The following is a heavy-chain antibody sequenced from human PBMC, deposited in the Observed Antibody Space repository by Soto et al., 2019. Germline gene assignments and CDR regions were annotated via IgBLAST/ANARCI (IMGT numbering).Heavy chain of an antibody. CDR1: GGTFSSYA. V-gene: IGHV1-69*01. CDR3: ARGGGTIFGVVNDAFDI. J-gene: IGHJ3*02. D-gene: IGHD3-3*01. Sequence: QVQLVQSGAEVKKPGSSVKVSCKASGGTFSSYAISWVRQAPGQGLEWMGGIIPIFGTANYAQKFQGRVTITADESTSTAYMERSSLRSEDTAVYYCARGGGTIFGVVNDAFDIWGQGTMVTVSS. CDR2: IIPIFGTA.